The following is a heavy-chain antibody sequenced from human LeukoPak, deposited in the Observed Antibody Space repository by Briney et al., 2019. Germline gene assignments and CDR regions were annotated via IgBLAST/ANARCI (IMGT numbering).Heavy chain of an antibody. J-gene: IGHJ4*02. CDR1: GDSMTRGGYY. CDR3: ARTVDYRNYFDY. D-gene: IGHD4-11*01. V-gene: IGHV4-31*03. Sequence: SQTLSLTCTVSGDSMTRGGYYWSWVRQHPGKGLEWIGFIYHSGTSFYNPSLEGRAAISVDTSQNQFSLKLTSVTAADTAVYYCARTVDYRNYFDYWGQGTLVTVSS. CDR2: IYHSGTS.